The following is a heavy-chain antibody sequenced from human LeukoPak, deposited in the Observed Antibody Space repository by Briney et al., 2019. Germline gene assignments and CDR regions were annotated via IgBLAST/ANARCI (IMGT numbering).Heavy chain of an antibody. V-gene: IGHV4-30-4*07. CDR3: ARDGIVVVPAAHYYYYYYMDV. CDR2: IYNSGST. Sequence: SETLSLTCAVSGGSISSGGYSWNWLRQPPGKGLEWIGYIYNSGSTNYNPSLKSRVTISVDTSKNQFSLKLSSVTAADTAVYYCARDGIVVVPAAHYYYYYYMDVWGKGTTVTVSS. CDR1: GGSISSGGYS. J-gene: IGHJ6*03. D-gene: IGHD2-2*01.